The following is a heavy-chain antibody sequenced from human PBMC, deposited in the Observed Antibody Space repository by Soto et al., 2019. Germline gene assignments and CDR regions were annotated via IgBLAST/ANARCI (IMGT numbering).Heavy chain of an antibody. D-gene: IGHD6-19*01. V-gene: IGHV1-46*01. Sequence: QVQLEQSGAEVRKPGASVRLSCKASGYTFTKYYMHWLRQAPGQGLEWMGIIMASGRATNYAPKFQGRVTMTTDPSTRTFFMELSSLRPEDTAVYYCARDGVVAGTGGEPVYFDYWGRGTLITVSS. CDR2: IMASGRAT. CDR3: ARDGVVAGTGGEPVYFDY. CDR1: GYTFTKYY. J-gene: IGHJ4*02.